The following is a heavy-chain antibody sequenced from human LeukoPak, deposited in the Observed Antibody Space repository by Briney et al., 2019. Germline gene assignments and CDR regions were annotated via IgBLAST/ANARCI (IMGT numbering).Heavy chain of an antibody. CDR2: IYYSGST. CDR3: ARSCGGDCYSGLSLDY. CDR1: GGSISSYY. D-gene: IGHD2-21*02. Sequence: SETLSLTCTVSGGSISSYYWSWLRQPPGKGLEWIGYIYYSGSTNYNPSLKSRVTISVDTSKNQFSLKLSSVTAADTAVYYCARSCGGDCYSGLSLDYWGQGTLVTVSS. V-gene: IGHV4-59*08. J-gene: IGHJ4*02.